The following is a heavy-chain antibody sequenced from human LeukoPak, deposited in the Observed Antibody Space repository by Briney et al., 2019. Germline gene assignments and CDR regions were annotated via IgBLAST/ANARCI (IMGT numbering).Heavy chain of an antibody. V-gene: IGHV3-21*01. CDR2: ISSSSSYI. D-gene: IGHD3-22*01. J-gene: IGHJ4*02. CDR1: GFTFSSYS. CDR3: ARDLRHYDSSGYYKGDY. Sequence: GGSLRLSCAASGFTFSSYSMNWVRQAPGKGLEWVSSISSSSSYIYYADSVKGRFTISRDNAKNSLYLQMNSLRAEDTAVYYCARDLRHYDSSGYYKGDYWGQGTLVTVSS.